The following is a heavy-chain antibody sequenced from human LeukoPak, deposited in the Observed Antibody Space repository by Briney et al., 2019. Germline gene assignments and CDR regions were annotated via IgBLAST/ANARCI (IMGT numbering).Heavy chain of an antibody. Sequence: PGGSLRLSCEPSGFSLRSFWMTWVRQAPGKGPEWVANINQEGSEKYYGDSVKGRFTISRDNAKNTLYLEMNSLRAEDTAGYYCARIRFFEWSDYWGQGTLVTVSS. V-gene: IGHV3-7*01. CDR2: INQEGSEK. J-gene: IGHJ4*02. CDR1: GFSLRSFW. CDR3: ARIRFFEWSDY. D-gene: IGHD3-9*01.